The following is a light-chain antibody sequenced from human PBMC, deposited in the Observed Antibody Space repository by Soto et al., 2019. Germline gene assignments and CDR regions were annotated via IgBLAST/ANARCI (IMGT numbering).Light chain of an antibody. J-gene: IGLJ1*01. CDR3: TSYAGSNNFDV. CDR2: EVT. V-gene: IGLV2-8*01. Sequence: QSVLTQPPSASGSPGQAVTISCTGNSSDVGGYNYVSWYQQHPGKAPKLIFYEVTVRPSGVPDRFSGSKSGNTASLTVSGLQADDEADYYCTSYAGSNNFDVFGTGTKLTVL. CDR1: SSDVGGYNY.